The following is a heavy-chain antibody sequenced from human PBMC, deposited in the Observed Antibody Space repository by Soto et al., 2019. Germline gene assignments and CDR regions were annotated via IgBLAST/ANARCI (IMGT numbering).Heavy chain of an antibody. CDR2: IKQDGSEK. CDR3: AREAASSGWYDS. Sequence: GSLRLSCAASGLTFGIYWMSWVRQAPGKGLEWVTNIKQDGSEKYYVDSVKGRFTVSRDNAKNSLYLEMNSLRIEDTGVYYCAREAASSGWYDSWGPGTLVTVSS. V-gene: IGHV3-7*01. D-gene: IGHD6-19*01. CDR1: GLTFGIYW. J-gene: IGHJ5*01.